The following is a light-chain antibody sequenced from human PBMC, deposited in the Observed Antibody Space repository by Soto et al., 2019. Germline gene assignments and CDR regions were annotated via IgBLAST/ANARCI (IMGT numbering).Light chain of an antibody. J-gene: IGKJ5*01. CDR1: QSVSGN. CDR3: QHYNNWPPIT. Sequence: EIVMTQSPATLSVSPGERATLSSRASQSVSGNLAWYQQKPGQAPRLRIYGASTRATGIPARFSGSGSGTEFTLTISSLQSEDFAVYYCQHYNNWPPITFGQGTRLEIK. V-gene: IGKV3-15*01. CDR2: GAS.